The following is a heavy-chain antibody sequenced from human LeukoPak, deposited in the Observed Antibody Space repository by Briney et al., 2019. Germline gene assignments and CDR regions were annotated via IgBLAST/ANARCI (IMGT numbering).Heavy chain of an antibody. CDR3: ARDPGGEMGFDY. Sequence: ASVKVSCKASGYTFTGYYMHWVRQAPGQGLEWMGWINPNSGGTNYAQKFQGRVTMTRDTSISTAYMELSRLRSEDTAVYYCARDPGGEMGFDYWGQGTLVTVSS. CDR2: INPNSGGT. J-gene: IGHJ4*02. D-gene: IGHD3-16*01. V-gene: IGHV1-2*02. CDR1: GYTFTGYY.